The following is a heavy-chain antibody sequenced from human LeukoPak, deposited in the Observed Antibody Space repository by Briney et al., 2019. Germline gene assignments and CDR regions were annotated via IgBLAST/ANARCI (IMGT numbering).Heavy chain of an antibody. D-gene: IGHD6-19*01. CDR3: ATARGYSSEYK. CDR2: IYSGGST. V-gene: IGHV3-53*01. CDR1: GFTVSSNY. Sequence: GGSLRLSCAASGFTVSSNYMSWVRQAPGKGLEWVSVIYSGGSTYYADSVKGRFTISRDNSKNTLYLRMNSLRAEDTAVYYCATARGYSSEYKWGQGTPVTVSS. J-gene: IGHJ4*02.